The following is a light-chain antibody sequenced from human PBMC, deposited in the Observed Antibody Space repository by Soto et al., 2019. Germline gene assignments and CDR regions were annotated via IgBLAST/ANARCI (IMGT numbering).Light chain of an antibody. CDR2: DVS. Sequence: QCSMAQTRSVSGSPGQSVTLSCTGTSSDVVNYIFVPSYQQYPGKAPKLLIYDVSRRPSGVPDRFSGSKSGNTASLTISGLQPEDEAEYYCCSYAGSHTGLFGTGTKVTVL. V-gene: IGLV2-11*01. CDR3: CSYAGSHTGL. J-gene: IGLJ1*01. CDR1: SSDVVNYIF.